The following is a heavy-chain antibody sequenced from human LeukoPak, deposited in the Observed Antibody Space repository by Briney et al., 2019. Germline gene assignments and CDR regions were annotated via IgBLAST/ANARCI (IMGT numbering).Heavy chain of an antibody. CDR1: GFTFSAYH. Sequence: GGSLRLSCAASGFTFSAYHINWVRQAPGKGLEWISYISTTGTTIHYADSVKGRFAISRDNAKSSLYLQMNSLRDEDTAVYYCARDDYGDYTNWFDPWGQGTLVTVSS. CDR3: ARDDYGDYTNWFDP. D-gene: IGHD4-17*01. J-gene: IGHJ5*02. CDR2: ISTTGTTI. V-gene: IGHV3-48*02.